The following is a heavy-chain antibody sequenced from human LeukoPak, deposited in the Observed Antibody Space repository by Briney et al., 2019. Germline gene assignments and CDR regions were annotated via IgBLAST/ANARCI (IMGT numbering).Heavy chain of an antibody. Sequence: GGSLRLSCAASGSTFSSYWMSWVRQAPGKGLEWVANIKQDGSEKYYVDSVKGRFTISRDNAKNSLYLQMNSLRAEDTAVYYCARASGYDFGEYFDYWGQGTLVTVSS. D-gene: IGHD5-12*01. J-gene: IGHJ4*02. CDR1: GSTFSSYW. V-gene: IGHV3-7*01. CDR3: ARASGYDFGEYFDY. CDR2: IKQDGSEK.